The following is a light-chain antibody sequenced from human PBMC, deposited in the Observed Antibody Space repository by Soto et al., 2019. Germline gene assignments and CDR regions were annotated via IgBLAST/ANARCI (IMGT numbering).Light chain of an antibody. V-gene: IGLV2-14*01. J-gene: IGLJ1*01. CDR2: DVS. Sequence: QSALTQPASVSGSPGQSITISCTGTSSDVGGYNYVSWYQQRPGKAPKLMIYDVSNRPSGVSNRFSGSKSGNTASLTISGLQAEDEDDYYCSSYTSSSTRLYVFGTGTKLTVL. CDR3: SSYTSSSTRLYV. CDR1: SSDVGGYNY.